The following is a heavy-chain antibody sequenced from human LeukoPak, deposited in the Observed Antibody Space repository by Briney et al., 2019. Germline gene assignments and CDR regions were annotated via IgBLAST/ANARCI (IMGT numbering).Heavy chain of an antibody. D-gene: IGHD2-15*01. CDR1: GFTFSSYA. CDR2: ISGSGGST. CDR3: AKVGHNSWDFDY. Sequence: GGSLRLSCAASGFTFSSYAMSWVRQAPGKGLEWVSAISGSGGSTYYADSVKGRFTISRDNSKNTLYLQMNSLRAEDTAVSYCAKVGHNSWDFDYWGQGTLVTVSS. J-gene: IGHJ4*02. V-gene: IGHV3-23*01.